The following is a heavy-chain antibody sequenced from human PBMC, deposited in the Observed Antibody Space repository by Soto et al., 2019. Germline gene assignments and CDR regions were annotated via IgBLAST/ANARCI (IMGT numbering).Heavy chain of an antibody. CDR3: AREKCGYYDY. D-gene: IGHD2-21*01. CDR1: GYTFTSYG. V-gene: IGHV1-8*01. J-gene: IGHJ4*02. Sequence: QVQLVQSGAELKKPGASVKVSCKASGYTFTSYGINWLRQATGQGIEWMGWMKPNSGNTGYAQKSQGRVTMTRNTSISTAYIELSRLISEDTAVYYCAREKCGYYDYWGKGTLVTVSS. CDR2: MKPNSGNT.